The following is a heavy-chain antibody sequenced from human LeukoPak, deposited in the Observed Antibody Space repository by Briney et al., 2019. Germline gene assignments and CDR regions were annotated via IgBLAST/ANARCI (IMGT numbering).Heavy chain of an antibody. J-gene: IGHJ4*02. CDR3: ARHYDY. Sequence: PSETLSPTCTVSGGSISSYYWSWIRQPPGKGLEWIGYIYYSGSTNYNPSLKSRVTISVDTSKNQFSLKLSSVTAADTAVYYCARHYDYWGQGTLVTVSS. CDR2: IYYSGST. CDR1: GGSISSYY. V-gene: IGHV4-59*08.